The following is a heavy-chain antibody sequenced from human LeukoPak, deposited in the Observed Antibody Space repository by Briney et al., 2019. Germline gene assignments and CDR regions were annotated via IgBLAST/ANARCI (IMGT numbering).Heavy chain of an antibody. CDR3: ARSLSSRFSGPRRPYYFDS. Sequence: GGSLRLSCTVSGFTVSSNSMSWVRQAPGKGLEWVSFIYSDNTHYSDSVKGRFTISRDNSKNTLYLQMNSLRDEDTAVYYCARSLSSRFSGPRRPYYFDSWGQGTLVTVSS. D-gene: IGHD3-16*02. CDR2: IYSDNT. J-gene: IGHJ4*02. CDR1: GFTVSSNS. V-gene: IGHV3-53*01.